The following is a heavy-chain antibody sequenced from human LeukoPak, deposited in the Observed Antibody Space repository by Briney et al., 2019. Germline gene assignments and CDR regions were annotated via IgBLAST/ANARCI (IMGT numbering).Heavy chain of an antibody. CDR1: GGSISSYY. J-gene: IGHJ3*02. Sequence: SVTLSLTCTVSGGSISSYYWSWIRQPPGKGLEWIGYIYYSGSTNYNPSLKSRVTISVDTSKNQFSLKLSSVTAADTAVYYCARLTGSKIGAFDIWGQGTMVTVSS. CDR3: ARLTGSKIGAFDI. V-gene: IGHV4-59*01. CDR2: IYYSGST. D-gene: IGHD1-14*01.